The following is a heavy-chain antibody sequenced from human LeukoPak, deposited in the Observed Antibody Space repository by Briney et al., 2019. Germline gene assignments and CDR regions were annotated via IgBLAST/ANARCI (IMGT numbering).Heavy chain of an antibody. D-gene: IGHD1-1*01. CDR1: GFTFSSYG. CDR2: ISYDGSNK. J-gene: IGHJ4*02. Sequence: GGSLRLSCAASGFTFSSYGMHWVRQAPGKGLEWVAVISYDGSNKYYADSVKGRFTISRDNSKNTLYLQMNSLRAEDTAVYYCAKDGTRYSTYYFDYWGQGTQVTVSS. CDR3: AKDGTRYSTYYFDY. V-gene: IGHV3-30*18.